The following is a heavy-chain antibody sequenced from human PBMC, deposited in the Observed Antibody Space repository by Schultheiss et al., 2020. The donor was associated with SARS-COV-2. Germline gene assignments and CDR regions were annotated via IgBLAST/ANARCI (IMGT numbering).Heavy chain of an antibody. V-gene: IGHV3-66*01. Sequence: GGSLRLSCAASGFTVSSNYMSWVRQAPGKGLEWVSVIYSGGSTYYADSVKGRFTISRDNSKNTLYLQMNSLRAEDTAVYYCARDTGTARDWGSRSGQLDYWGQGTLVTGSS. J-gene: IGHJ4*02. CDR2: IYSGGST. D-gene: IGHD7-27*01. CDR3: ARDTGTARDWGSRSGQLDY. CDR1: GFTVSSNY.